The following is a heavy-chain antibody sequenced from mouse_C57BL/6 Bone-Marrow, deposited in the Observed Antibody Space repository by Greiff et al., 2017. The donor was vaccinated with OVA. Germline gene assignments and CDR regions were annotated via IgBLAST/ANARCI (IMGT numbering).Heavy chain of an antibody. CDR3: ARERDYYGSSLFAY. CDR2: IYPRSGNT. CDR1: GYTFTSYG. D-gene: IGHD1-1*01. V-gene: IGHV1-81*01. J-gene: IGHJ3*01. Sequence: QVQLKESGAELARPGASVKLSCKASGYTFTSYGISWVKQRTGQGLEWIGEIYPRSGNTYYNEKFKGKATLTADKSSSTAYMELRSLTSEDSAVYFCARERDYYGSSLFAYWGQGTLVTVSA.